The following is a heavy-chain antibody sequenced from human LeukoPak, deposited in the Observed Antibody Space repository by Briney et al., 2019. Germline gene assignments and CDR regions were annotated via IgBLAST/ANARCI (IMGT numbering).Heavy chain of an antibody. CDR2: INPHSGDT. Sequence: ASVKVSCKASGYIFTGYYIHWVRQAPGQGLEWMGRINPHSGDTSYAQKFQGRVTMTRDTSISTAYMELSRLRSDDTAVYYCAREGVIAARRLVWFDPWGQGTLVTVSS. J-gene: IGHJ5*02. CDR1: GYIFTGYY. D-gene: IGHD6-6*01. CDR3: AREGVIAARRLVWFDP. V-gene: IGHV1-2*06.